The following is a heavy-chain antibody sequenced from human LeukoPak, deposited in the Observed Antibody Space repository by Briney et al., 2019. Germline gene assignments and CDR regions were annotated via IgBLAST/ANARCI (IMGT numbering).Heavy chain of an antibody. J-gene: IGHJ4*02. CDR1: GDSINSNY. CDR3: ARLLAGCPGGRCRAHFDY. V-gene: IGHV4-59*01. D-gene: IGHD2-15*01. CDR2: IYYGGST. Sequence: SETLSLTCSVSGDSINSNYWSWMRQPPGEGLEWIGYIYYGGSTNYNPSLKSRVSMSVDTSKNQFSPNLSSVTAADTAVYHCARLLAGCPGGRCRAHFDYWGQGTLVTVSS.